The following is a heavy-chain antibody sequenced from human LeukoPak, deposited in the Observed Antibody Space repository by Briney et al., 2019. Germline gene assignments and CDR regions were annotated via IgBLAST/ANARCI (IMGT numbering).Heavy chain of an antibody. CDR2: IIPIFGTA. Sequence: SVKVSCKASGGTFSSYAISWVRQAPGQGLEWMGGIIPIFGTASYAQKFQGRVTITADESTSTAYMELSSLRSEDTAVYYCARDEEQLVYEYYYYYGMDVWGQGTTVTVSS. V-gene: IGHV1-69*13. CDR1: GGTFSSYA. D-gene: IGHD6-13*01. J-gene: IGHJ6*02. CDR3: ARDEEQLVYEYYYYYGMDV.